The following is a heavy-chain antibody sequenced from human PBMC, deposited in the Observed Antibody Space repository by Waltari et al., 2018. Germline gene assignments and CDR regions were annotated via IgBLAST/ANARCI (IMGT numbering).Heavy chain of an antibody. CDR3: ARAITGKEYFPF. V-gene: IGHV1-69*01. CDR1: GGSFSTSA. D-gene: IGHD3-10*01. J-gene: IGHJ1*01. Sequence: QVQVVQSGAEVKRPGSSVKVSCKASGGSFSTSAVSWVRQAPGHGLEWMGGITPVFNTPTYARNLQDRVSITAYDSTETVYMELRSLTSDDTALYYCARAITGKEYFPFWGQGTLVVVSS. CDR2: ITPVFNTP.